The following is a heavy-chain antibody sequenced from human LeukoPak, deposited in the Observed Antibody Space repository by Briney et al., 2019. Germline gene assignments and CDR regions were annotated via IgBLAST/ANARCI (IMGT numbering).Heavy chain of an antibody. CDR3: ARVNLRGSQYNWFDP. J-gene: IGHJ5*02. D-gene: IGHD1-26*01. Sequence: SVKVSCKASGGTLNSHIFTWVRQAPGHGLEWMGKITPIIDVSKYAQKFQGRLTITADKSTATVYMELSGLKSEDTAVYYCARVNLRGSQYNWFDPWGQGTLVSVSS. CDR1: GGTLNSHI. V-gene: IGHV1-69*02. CDR2: ITPIIDVS.